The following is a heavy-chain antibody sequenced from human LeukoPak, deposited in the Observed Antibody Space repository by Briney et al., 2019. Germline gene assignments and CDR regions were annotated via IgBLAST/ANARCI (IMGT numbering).Heavy chain of an antibody. V-gene: IGHV3-30*18. CDR1: GFTFTGYG. CDR2: ISYDGSNK. J-gene: IGHJ4*02. CDR3: AKDLWIGFIAAAGTRPIEN. Sequence: PGRSLRLSCAASGFTFTGYGMHWVRQAPGKGLEWVAVISYDGSNKYYADSVKGRFTISRDNSKNTLYLQMNSLRAKNTAVNYCAKDLWIGFIAAAGTRPIENWGQGPRVTVSS. D-gene: IGHD6-13*01.